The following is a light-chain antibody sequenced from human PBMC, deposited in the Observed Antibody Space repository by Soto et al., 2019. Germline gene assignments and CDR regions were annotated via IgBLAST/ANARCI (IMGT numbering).Light chain of an antibody. V-gene: IGLV2-8*01. J-gene: IGLJ1*01. CDR2: EIH. Sequence: ASRSPEQKITISCTGTSIYFGAYDYVSWYQQHPGKAPKLRIYEIHKRPSGVPDRFSGSKSGNTASLTVSGLQAEDGDDYYCSSFAGSNNFTSVFGTGTKVSVL. CDR1: SIYFGAYDY. CDR3: SSFAGSNNFTSV.